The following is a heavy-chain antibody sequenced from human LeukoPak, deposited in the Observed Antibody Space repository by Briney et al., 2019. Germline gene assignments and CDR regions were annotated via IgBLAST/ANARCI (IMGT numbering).Heavy chain of an antibody. CDR1: GFTFGKYW. CDR2: IKLDGSEK. J-gene: IGHJ3*01. V-gene: IGHV3-7*01. D-gene: IGHD1-26*01. Sequence: PGGSLRLSCVASGFTFGKYWMSWVRQAPGKGLEWVANIKLDGSEKNYVDSVKGRFTISRDNAKNSLYLQMNSLRAEDTAVYYCARDRSGSTDAFDVWGQGTMVTVSS. CDR3: ARDRSGSTDAFDV.